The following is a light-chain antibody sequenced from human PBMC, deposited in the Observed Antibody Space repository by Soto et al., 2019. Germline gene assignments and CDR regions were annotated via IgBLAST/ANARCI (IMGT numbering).Light chain of an antibody. CDR3: QQSYSTPRT. V-gene: IGKV1-39*01. CDR2: ATS. Sequence: DLQMTQSPSSLSAAVGDRVTITCRASQSINSYLNWYQQKPGKAPKLLIYATSTLQSWVPARFSGSGSGTDFTLTISSLQPEDFATYYFQQSYSTPRTFGQGTKLEIK. J-gene: IGKJ2*01. CDR1: QSINSY.